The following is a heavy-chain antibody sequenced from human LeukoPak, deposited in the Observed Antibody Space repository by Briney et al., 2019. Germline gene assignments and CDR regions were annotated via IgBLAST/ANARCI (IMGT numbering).Heavy chain of an antibody. CDR3: ARKCSELVLGWFDP. Sequence: SETLSLTCTVSGGSISSYYWSWIRQPPGKGLEWIGYIYYSGSTNYNPSLKSRVTISVDTSKNQFSLKLSSVTAADTAVYYCARKCSELVLGWFDPWGQGTLVTVSS. V-gene: IGHV4-59*08. CDR1: GGSISSYY. D-gene: IGHD6-13*01. J-gene: IGHJ5*02. CDR2: IYYSGST.